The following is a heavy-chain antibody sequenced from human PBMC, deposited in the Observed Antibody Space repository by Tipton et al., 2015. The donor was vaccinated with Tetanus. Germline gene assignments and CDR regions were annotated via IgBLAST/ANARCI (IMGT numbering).Heavy chain of an antibody. V-gene: IGHV3-53*01. Sequence: SLRLSCAASGFTVSSNYMTWVRQAPGKGLEWVSVIHSGGNTYYADSVKGRFTISRDNSKNTLYLQMNSLRAEDTAVYYCARARAALLHFAYWGQGTLVPVSS. CDR3: ARARAALLHFAY. J-gene: IGHJ4*02. D-gene: IGHD1-26*01. CDR2: IHSGGNT. CDR1: GFTVSSNY.